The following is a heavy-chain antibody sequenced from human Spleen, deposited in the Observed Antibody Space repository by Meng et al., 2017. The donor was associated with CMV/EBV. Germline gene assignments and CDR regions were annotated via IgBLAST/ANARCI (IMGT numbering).Heavy chain of an antibody. CDR1: GFTFSDYY. CDR3: ARDMYYHDSSGFHVY. Sequence: GGSLRLSCAASGFTFSDYYMNWIRQAPGKGLEWISYITGSGDKIYYVDSVKGRFTISRDNSKNTLYLQMNSLRAEDTAVYYCARDMYYHDSSGFHVYWGQGTLVTVSS. CDR2: ITGSGDKI. V-gene: IGHV3-11*04. J-gene: IGHJ4*02. D-gene: IGHD3-22*01.